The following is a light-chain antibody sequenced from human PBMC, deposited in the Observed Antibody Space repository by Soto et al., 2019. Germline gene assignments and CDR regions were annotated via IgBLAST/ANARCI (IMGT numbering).Light chain of an antibody. J-gene: IGLJ1*01. V-gene: IGLV2-14*01. CDR2: ESS. CDR3: SSFSSCSTLYV. CDR1: SSGVGGSDY. Sequence: QSVLTHPASVSGTTGQSITISCPGPSSGVGGSDYVSWYQQHPGNAPKLMIYESSKRPSGVYDHFSRSKAGNTASLTISGLQSEDAGDYWSSSFSSCSTLYVVGTGTNVTVL.